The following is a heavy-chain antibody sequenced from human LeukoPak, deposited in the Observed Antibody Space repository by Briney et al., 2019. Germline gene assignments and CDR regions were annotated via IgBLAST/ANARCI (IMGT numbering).Heavy chain of an antibody. CDR3: ARDYGGKFDY. V-gene: IGHV4-59*01. D-gene: IGHD4-23*01. CDR1: GGSISSYY. Sequence: PSETLSLTCTVSGGSISSYYWSWIRQPPGKGLEWIAYLFYSGSTDYNPSLRSRVTISVDTSKNQFSLKLSSVTAADTAVYYCARDYGGKFDYWGQGTLVTVSS. J-gene: IGHJ4*02. CDR2: LFYSGST.